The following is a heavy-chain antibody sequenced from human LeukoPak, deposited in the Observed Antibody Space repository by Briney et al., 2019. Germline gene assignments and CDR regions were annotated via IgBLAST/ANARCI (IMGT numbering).Heavy chain of an antibody. V-gene: IGHV3-11*01. CDR1: GFTFSDYY. J-gene: IGHJ4*02. CDR3: AKSHDSSGYYF. D-gene: IGHD3-22*01. CDR2: ISSSGSTT. Sequence: PGGSLRLSCAASGFTFSDYYMSWIRQAPGKGLEWVSYISSSGSTTYYADSVKGRFTISRDNSKNTLYLQMNSLRAEDTAVYHCAKSHDSSGYYFWGQGTLVTVSS.